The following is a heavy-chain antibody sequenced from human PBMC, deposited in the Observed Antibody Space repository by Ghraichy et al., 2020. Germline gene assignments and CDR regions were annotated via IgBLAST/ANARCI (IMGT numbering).Heavy chain of an antibody. V-gene: IGHV3-23*01. CDR2: ISGSGGST. J-gene: IGHJ4*02. D-gene: IGHD6-13*01. Sequence: GESLNISCAASGFTFSSYAMSWVRQAPGKGLEWVSAISGSGGSTYYADSVKGRFTISRDNSKNTLYLQMNSLRAEDTAVYYCAKTFSSSWYTPLDYWGQGTLVTVSS. CDR1: GFTFSSYA. CDR3: AKTFSSSWYTPLDY.